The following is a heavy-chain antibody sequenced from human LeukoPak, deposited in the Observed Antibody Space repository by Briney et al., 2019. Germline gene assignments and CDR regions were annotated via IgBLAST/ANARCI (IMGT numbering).Heavy chain of an antibody. D-gene: IGHD4-11*01. J-gene: IGHJ4*02. CDR1: GFTFSSYS. CDR3: ARDRGMTTVTNLFDY. CDR2: ISSSSSYI. Sequence: GGSLRLSCAASGFTFSSYSMNWVRQAPGKGLEWVSSISSSSSYIYYADSVKGRFTISRDNAKNSLYLQMNSLRAEDTAVYHCARDRGMTTVTNLFDYWGQGILVTVSS. V-gene: IGHV3-21*01.